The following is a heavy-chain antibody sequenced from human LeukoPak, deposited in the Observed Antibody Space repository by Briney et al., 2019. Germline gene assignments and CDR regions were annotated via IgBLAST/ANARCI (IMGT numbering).Heavy chain of an antibody. CDR2: IYYSGST. Sequence: SETLSLACTVSGGSISSSSYYWGWIRQPPGKGLEWIGSIYYSGSTYYNPSLKSRVTISVDTSKNQFSLKLSSVTAADTAVYYCASYYGSGSSKSPRYYYYYYMDVWGKGTTVTVSS. D-gene: IGHD3-10*01. CDR3: ASYYGSGSSKSPRYYYYYYMDV. V-gene: IGHV4-39*07. J-gene: IGHJ6*03. CDR1: GGSISSSSYY.